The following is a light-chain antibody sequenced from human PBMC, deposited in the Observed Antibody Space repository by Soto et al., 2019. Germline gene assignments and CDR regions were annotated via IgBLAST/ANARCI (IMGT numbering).Light chain of an antibody. CDR3: QQYNTYWT. V-gene: IGKV1-5*03. Sequence: DIQMTKSPSTLSASVGDRVTITCRASQSISSWLAWYQQKPGKAPKLLIYKASILESGVPSRFSGSGSGTEFTLPISSLQHDDFATYYCQQYNTYWTFGQGTKVEIK. J-gene: IGKJ1*01. CDR1: QSISSW. CDR2: KAS.